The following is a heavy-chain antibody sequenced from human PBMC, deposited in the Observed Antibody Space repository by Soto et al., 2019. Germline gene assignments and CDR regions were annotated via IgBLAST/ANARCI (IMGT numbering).Heavy chain of an antibody. J-gene: IGHJ4*01. D-gene: IGHD3-22*01. Sequence: ASVKVSCKACGYAFTSYYMHWVRQAPGQGLEWMGIINPSGGSTSYAQKFQGRVTMTRDTSTSTVYMELSSLRSEDAAVYYCASPTSSYDSSGYPLAYWG. CDR1: GYAFTSYY. CDR2: INPSGGST. CDR3: ASPTSSYDSSGYPLAY. V-gene: IGHV1-46*03.